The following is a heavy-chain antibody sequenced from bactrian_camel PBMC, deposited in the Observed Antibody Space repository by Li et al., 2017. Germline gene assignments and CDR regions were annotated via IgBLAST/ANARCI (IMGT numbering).Heavy chain of an antibody. CDR3: AASPRPPLRCPNGLDQNYNY. V-gene: IGHV3S6*01. D-gene: IGHD5*01. CDR1: GFTFSEFA. J-gene: IGHJ4*01. Sequence: VQLVESGGGLVQPGGSLRLTCTASGFTFSEFAMHWVRQAPGKGLEWVSGISAAGTNTDYADSVKGRFVISQNKAKNALHLQMHNLKPEDTAMYYCAASPRPPLRCPNGLDQNYNYWGQGTQVTVS. CDR2: ISAAGTNT.